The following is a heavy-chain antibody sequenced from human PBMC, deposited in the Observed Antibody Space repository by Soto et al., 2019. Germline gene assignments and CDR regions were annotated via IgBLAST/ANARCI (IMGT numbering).Heavy chain of an antibody. J-gene: IGHJ2*01. CDR2: ISWNSGSI. D-gene: IGHD3-16*01. CDR1: GFTFDDYA. Sequence: EVQLVESGGGLVQPGRSLRLSCAASGFTFDDYAMHWVRQAPGKGLEWVSGISWNSGSIGYADSVKGRFTISRDNAKNSLYLQMNSLRDEDTAVYYCARDWGDNWYFDLWGRGTLVTVSS. CDR3: ARDWGDNWYFDL. V-gene: IGHV3-9*01.